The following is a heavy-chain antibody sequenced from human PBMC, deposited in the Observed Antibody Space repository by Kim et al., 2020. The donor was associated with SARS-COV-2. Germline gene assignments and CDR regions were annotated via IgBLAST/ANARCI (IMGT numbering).Heavy chain of an antibody. CDR3: ARHQNTGSSSFDY. J-gene: IGHJ4*02. D-gene: IGHD1-26*01. Sequence: RHSPSFQGQVTISADKSISTAYLQWSSLKASDTAMYYCARHQNTGSSSFDYWGQGTLVTVSS. V-gene: IGHV5-51*01.